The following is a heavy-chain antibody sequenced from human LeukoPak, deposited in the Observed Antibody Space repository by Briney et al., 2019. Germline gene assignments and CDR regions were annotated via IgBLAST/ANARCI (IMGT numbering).Heavy chain of an antibody. CDR1: GGTFSSYA. CDR3: AVRGSSNYDLSRYYYYYMDV. D-gene: IGHD4-11*01. J-gene: IGHJ6*03. CDR2: IIPIFGTA. Sequence: ASVKVSCKASGGTFSSYAISWVRQAPGQGLEWMGGIIPIFGTANYAQKFQGRVTITTDESTSTAYMELSSLRSVDTAVYYCAVRGSSNYDLSRYYYYYMDVWGKGTTVTVSS. V-gene: IGHV1-69*05.